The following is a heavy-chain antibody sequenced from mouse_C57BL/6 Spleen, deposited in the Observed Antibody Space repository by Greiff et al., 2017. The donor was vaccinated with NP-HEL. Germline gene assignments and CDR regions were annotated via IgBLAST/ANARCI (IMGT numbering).Heavy chain of an antibody. J-gene: IGHJ3*01. V-gene: IGHV5-17*01. CDR2: ISSGSSTI. D-gene: IGHD2-4*01. CDR1: GFTFSDYG. Sequence: EVKLVESGGGLVKPGGSLKLSCAASGFTFSDYGMHWVRQAPEKGLEWVAYISSGSSTIYYADTVKGRFTISRDNAKNTLFLQMTSLRSEDTAMYYCARENIYYDYGGFAYWGQGTLVTVSA. CDR3: ARENIYYDYGGFAY.